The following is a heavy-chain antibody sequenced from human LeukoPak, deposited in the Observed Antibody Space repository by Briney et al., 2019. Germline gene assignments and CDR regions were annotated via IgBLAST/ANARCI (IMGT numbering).Heavy chain of an antibody. Sequence: GGSLRLSCAASGFTFSSYGMHWVRQAPGKGLEWVAFIRYDGSNEYYADSVKGRFTISRDNSKNTLYLQMNSLRAEDTAVYYCATSPYIVVVVATTRAKFDIWGQGTMVTVSS. CDR1: GFTFSSYG. V-gene: IGHV3-30*02. D-gene: IGHD2-15*01. J-gene: IGHJ3*02. CDR3: ATSPYIVVVVATTRAKFDI. CDR2: IRYDGSNE.